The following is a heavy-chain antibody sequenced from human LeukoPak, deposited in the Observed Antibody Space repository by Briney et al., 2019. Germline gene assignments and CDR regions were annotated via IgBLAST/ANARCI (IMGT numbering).Heavy chain of an antibody. CDR1: GFTFSNAW. Sequence: PGGSLRLSCAASGFTFSNAWMSWVRQAPGKGLEWVGRINTDGSRTDSVEGRFTISRDNAKNTLYLQMNSLRAEDTAVYYCARVSRGNYYFDYWGPGTLVTVSS. J-gene: IGHJ4*02. CDR2: INTDGSRT. CDR3: ARVSRGNYYFDY. V-gene: IGHV3-74*01.